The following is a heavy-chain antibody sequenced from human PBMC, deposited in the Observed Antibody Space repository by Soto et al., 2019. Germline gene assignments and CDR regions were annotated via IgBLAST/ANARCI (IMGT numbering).Heavy chain of an antibody. Sequence: PSETLSLTCTVSGGSISSGDYYWSWIRQPPGKGLEWIGYIYYSGSTYYNPSLKSRVTISVDTSKNQFSLKLSSVTAADTAVYYCARGYDSSGLLGYWGQGTLVTVSS. CDR3: ARGYDSSGLLGY. CDR2: IYYSGST. V-gene: IGHV4-30-4*01. CDR1: GGSISSGDYY. J-gene: IGHJ4*02. D-gene: IGHD3-22*01.